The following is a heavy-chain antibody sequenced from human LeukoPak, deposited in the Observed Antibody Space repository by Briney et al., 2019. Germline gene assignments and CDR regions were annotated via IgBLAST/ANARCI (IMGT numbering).Heavy chain of an antibody. J-gene: IGHJ4*02. Sequence: GASVKVSCKASGYTFTSYDINWVRQATGQGLEWLGWMSPSSGNTGYARQFQGRVTMTSDTSMSTAYMELSGLTSEDTAVYYCARARSGGYPDYWSQVSLVTVSS. CDR1: GYTFTSYD. V-gene: IGHV1-8*01. CDR2: MSPSSGNT. CDR3: ARARSGGYPDY. D-gene: IGHD6-19*01.